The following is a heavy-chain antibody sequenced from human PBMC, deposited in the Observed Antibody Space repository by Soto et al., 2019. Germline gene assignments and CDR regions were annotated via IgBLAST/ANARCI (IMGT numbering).Heavy chain of an antibody. J-gene: IGHJ6*02. CDR1: GDSLSSSGVA. CDR2: TYYYRSKWYN. V-gene: IGHV6-1*01. D-gene: IGHD6-19*01. CDR3: ARGQFSAMDV. Sequence: SQTLSLTCAVSGDSLSSSGVAWNWLRQSPSRGLEWLGRTYYYRSKWYNDYAVSVKSRITINPDTSKTQFSLRLTSVSPEDSAVYYCARGQFSAMDVCAQGTPVXV.